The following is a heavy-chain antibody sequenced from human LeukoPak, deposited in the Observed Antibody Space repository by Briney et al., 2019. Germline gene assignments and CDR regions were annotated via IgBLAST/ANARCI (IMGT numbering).Heavy chain of an antibody. CDR1: GFTFSSYG. CDR2: ISYDGSNK. Sequence: GGSLRLSCAASGFTFSSYGMHWVRQAPGKGLEWVAVISYDGSNKYYADSVKGRFTISRDNSKNTLYLQMNSPRAEDTAVYYCAKDSPFDYWGQGTLVTVSS. J-gene: IGHJ4*02. CDR3: AKDSPFDY. V-gene: IGHV3-30*18.